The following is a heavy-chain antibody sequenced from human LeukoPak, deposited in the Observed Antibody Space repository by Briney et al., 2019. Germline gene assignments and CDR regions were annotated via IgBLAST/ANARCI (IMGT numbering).Heavy chain of an antibody. CDR3: ARASTSGWDGFDH. CDR2: ISISGSKT. D-gene: IGHD6-19*01. V-gene: IGHV3-23*01. Sequence: GGSLRLSCAASEFDFSSHAMTWVRQAPGKGLEWVSAISISGSKTYYADSVKGRFTISRDNSKNTLYLQMNSLRAEDTAVYFCARASTSGWDGFDHWGQGTLVTVSS. J-gene: IGHJ4*02. CDR1: EFDFSSHA.